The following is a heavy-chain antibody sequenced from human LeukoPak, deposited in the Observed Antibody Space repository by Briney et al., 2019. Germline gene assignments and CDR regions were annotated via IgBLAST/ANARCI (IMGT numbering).Heavy chain of an antibody. J-gene: IGHJ4*02. V-gene: IGHV3-30*02. CDR3: AKDATYSSGWYGDY. CDR1: GLTFRNYG. D-gene: IGHD6-19*01. Sequence: TGGSLRLSCVVSGLTFRNYGMYWVRQAPGKGLEWVALIWYDGSNKYYADSVKGRFTISRDNSKNTLYLQMNSLRAEDTAVYYCAKDATYSSGWYGDYWGQGTLVTVSS. CDR2: IWYDGSNK.